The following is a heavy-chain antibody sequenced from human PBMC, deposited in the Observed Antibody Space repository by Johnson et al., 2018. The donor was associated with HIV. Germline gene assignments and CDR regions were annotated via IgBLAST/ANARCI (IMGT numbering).Heavy chain of an antibody. CDR3: ANDFWSGSGI. J-gene: IGHJ3*02. D-gene: IGHD3-3*01. CDR2: IRYAGSDK. CDR1: EFTFSTYG. V-gene: IGHV3-30*02. Sequence: VQLVESGGGVVQPGGSLRLSCAASEFTFSTYGMHWVRQAPGSGLAWVSFIRYAGSDKHYADSVKGRFTISRDNSKNTLYLQMNSLRAEETALYDCANDFWSGSGIWGQGTMVTVSS.